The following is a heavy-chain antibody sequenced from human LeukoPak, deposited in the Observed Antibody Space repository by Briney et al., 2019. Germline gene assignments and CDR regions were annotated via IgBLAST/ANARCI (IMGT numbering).Heavy chain of an antibody. Sequence: KPGGSLRLSCAASGFTFNHAWMSWVRQAPGKGLEWVGRIKSKTNGGTTDDAAPVKGRFTIARDDSKNTLYLQINSLKTEDPAVYYCTWVGPTYYFAYWGQGPLVTVS. D-gene: IGHD1-26*01. CDR1: GFTFNHAW. V-gene: IGHV3-15*01. J-gene: IGHJ4*02. CDR2: IKSKTNGGTT. CDR3: TWVGPTYYFAY.